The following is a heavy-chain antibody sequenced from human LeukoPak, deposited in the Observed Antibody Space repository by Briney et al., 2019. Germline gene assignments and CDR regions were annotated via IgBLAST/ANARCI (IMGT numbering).Heavy chain of an antibody. D-gene: IGHD2-15*01. J-gene: IGHJ4*02. CDR2: ISSNGGST. CDR3: ARDPIYCSGGSCYSVVHGYFDY. CDR1: GFTFSSYA. V-gene: IGHV3-64*01. Sequence: PGGSLRLSCAASGFTFSSYAMHWVCQAPGKGLEYVSAISSNGGSTYYANSVKGRFTISRDNSKNTLYLQMGSLRAEDMAVYYCARDPIYCSGGSCYSVVHGYFDYWGRGTLVTVS.